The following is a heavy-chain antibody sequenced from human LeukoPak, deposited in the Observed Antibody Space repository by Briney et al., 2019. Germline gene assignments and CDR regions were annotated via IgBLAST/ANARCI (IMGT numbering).Heavy chain of an antibody. CDR2: ISYDGSNK. D-gene: IGHD6-13*01. J-gene: IGHJ4*02. V-gene: IGHV3-30-3*01. CDR3: AREAPSGQLALDY. Sequence: GGSLRLSCAASGFTFSSYAMHWVRQAPGKGLEWVAVISYDGSNKYYADSVKGRFTISRDNSKNTLYLQMNSLRAEDTAVYYCAREAPSGQLALDYRGQGTLVTVS. CDR1: GFTFSSYA.